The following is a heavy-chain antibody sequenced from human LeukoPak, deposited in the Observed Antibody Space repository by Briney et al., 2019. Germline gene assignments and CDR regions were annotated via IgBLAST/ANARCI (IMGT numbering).Heavy chain of an antibody. CDR3: ARDPRSGYYYGWFDH. J-gene: IGHJ5*02. Sequence: TGGSLRLSCAASGFTFSSYAMSWVRQAPGKGLEWVSVISGSDTSTYYADSVKGRFTISRDNSKSTLYLQMNSLRAEDTAVYYCARDPRSGYYYGWFDHWGQGTLVTVSS. CDR2: ISGSDTST. CDR1: GFTFSSYA. V-gene: IGHV3-23*01. D-gene: IGHD3-22*01.